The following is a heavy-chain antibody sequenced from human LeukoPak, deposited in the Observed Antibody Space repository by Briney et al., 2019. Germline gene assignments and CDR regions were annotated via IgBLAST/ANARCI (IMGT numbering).Heavy chain of an antibody. Sequence: GGSLRLSCAASGFMLTNYAMSWVRQAPGKGLEWVSTISGSGGNIYYADSVVGRFTISRDSSKNTLYLHMNSLRAEDTAVYFCAKGLYSSGWNYFDYWGQGTLVTVSS. CDR3: AKGLYSSGWNYFDY. CDR2: ISGSGGNI. D-gene: IGHD6-19*01. V-gene: IGHV3-23*01. J-gene: IGHJ4*02. CDR1: GFMLTNYA.